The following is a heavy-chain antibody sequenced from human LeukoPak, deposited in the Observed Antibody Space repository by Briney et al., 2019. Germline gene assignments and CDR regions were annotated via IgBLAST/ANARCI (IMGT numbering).Heavy chain of an antibody. CDR3: ARVPYYYDSSGYYLLDAFDI. V-gene: IGHV4-34*01. CDR1: GGSFSGYY. CDR2: INHSGST. J-gene: IGHJ3*02. D-gene: IGHD3-22*01. Sequence: SETLSLTCAVYGGSFSGYYWSWIRQPPGKGLEWIGEINHSGSTNYNPSLKSRVTISVDTSKNQFSLKLSSVTAADTAVYYCARVPYYYDSSGYYLLDAFDIWGQGTMVTVSS.